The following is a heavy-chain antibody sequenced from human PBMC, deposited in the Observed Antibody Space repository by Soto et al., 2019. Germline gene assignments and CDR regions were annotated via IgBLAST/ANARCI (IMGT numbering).Heavy chain of an antibody. J-gene: IGHJ4*02. CDR1: GYNYDTYW. Sequence: GDSLKISCNRSGYNYDTYWIAWVLQMPGKGLEWMGIVFPRDSDTRYRPSFQGQVTISADRSTTTAYLQWYSLKASDTAMYYCARSYHDSSGYYYDMDYWGQGTLVTVSS. V-gene: IGHV5-51*01. CDR2: VFPRDSDT. D-gene: IGHD3-22*01. CDR3: ARSYHDSSGYYYDMDY.